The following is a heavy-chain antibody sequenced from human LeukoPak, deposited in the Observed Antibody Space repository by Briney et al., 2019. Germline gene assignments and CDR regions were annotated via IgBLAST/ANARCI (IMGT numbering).Heavy chain of an antibody. CDR1: GFIFSSYA. V-gene: IGHV3-30-3*01. Sequence: PGTSLRLSCVASGFIFSSYAIHWVRQAPGKGLEWAAGVSYDGDNKYYPDSVKGRFTISRDNSKNTVYLQMNSLRDEDTAVYYCARDLSWSFDYWGQGTLVTVSS. J-gene: IGHJ4*02. D-gene: IGHD6-13*01. CDR3: ARDLSWSFDY. CDR2: VSYDGDNK.